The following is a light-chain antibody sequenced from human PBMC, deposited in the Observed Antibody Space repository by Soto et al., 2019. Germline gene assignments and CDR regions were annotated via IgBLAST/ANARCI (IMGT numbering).Light chain of an antibody. Sequence: EIVLTQSPGTLSLSPWERATLSCRASQSVSSSFLAWYQQKPGQAPRLLIYGASSRATGIPDRFSGSGSGTDFTLTISRLEPEDFAVYYCHQYGSSPYTFGQGTKLGIK. CDR1: QSVSSSF. CDR2: GAS. J-gene: IGKJ2*01. V-gene: IGKV3-20*01. CDR3: HQYGSSPYT.